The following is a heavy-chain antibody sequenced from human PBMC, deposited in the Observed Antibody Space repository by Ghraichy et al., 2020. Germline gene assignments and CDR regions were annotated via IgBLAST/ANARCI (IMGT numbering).Heavy chain of an antibody. D-gene: IGHD5-24*01. CDR2: IYSGGST. CDR1: GFTVSNNY. V-gene: IGHV3-66*02. CDR3: ARDQQLLGGTLDY. Sequence: GGSLRLSCAASGFTVSNNYMSWVRQAPGKGLEWVSVIYSGGSTYYADSVKGRFTISRDNSKNTLYLQMNSLRAEDTAVYYCARDQQLLGGTLDYWGQGTLVTVSS. J-gene: IGHJ4*02.